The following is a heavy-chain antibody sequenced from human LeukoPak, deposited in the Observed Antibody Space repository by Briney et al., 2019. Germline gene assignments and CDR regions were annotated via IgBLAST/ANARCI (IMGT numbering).Heavy chain of an antibody. J-gene: IGHJ4*02. CDR2: ISYDGSNK. Sequence: GGSLRLSCAASGLILSNNGMSWVRQAPGKGLEWVAVISYDGSNKYYADSVKGRFTISRDNSKNTLYLQMNSLRAEDTAVYYCARDLGDTAMVTFDYWGQGTLVTVSS. CDR3: ARDLGDTAMVTFDY. CDR1: GLILSNNG. D-gene: IGHD5-18*01. V-gene: IGHV3-30*05.